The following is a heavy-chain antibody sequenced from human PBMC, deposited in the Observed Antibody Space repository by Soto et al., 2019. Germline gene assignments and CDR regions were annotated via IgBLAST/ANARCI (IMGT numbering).Heavy chain of an antibody. Sequence: ASVKVSCKASGGTFSSYATSWVRQSPVQGLEWMGWINPNSGGTNYAQKFQGWVTMTRDTSISTAYMELSRLRSDDTAVYYCAREIVATITPDYYGMDVWGQGTTVTVSS. J-gene: IGHJ6*02. CDR2: INPNSGGT. CDR1: GGTFSSYA. V-gene: IGHV1-2*04. D-gene: IGHD5-12*01. CDR3: AREIVATITPDYYGMDV.